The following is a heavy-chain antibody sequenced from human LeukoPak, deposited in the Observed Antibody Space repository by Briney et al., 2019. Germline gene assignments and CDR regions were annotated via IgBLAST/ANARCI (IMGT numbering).Heavy chain of an antibody. CDR1: GFSFNNYA. D-gene: IGHD5-12*01. CDR2: IIGSSGST. CDR3: AKGAYDYIEIAYFDY. J-gene: IGHJ4*02. V-gene: IGHV3-23*01. Sequence: HSGGSLRLSCVASGFSFNNYAMNWVRQAPGEGLEWVPFIIGSSGSTFYADSVKGRFTISRDKSKNTLYLQMNSLRAEDTAVYYCAKGAYDYIEIAYFDYWGQGSLVTVSS.